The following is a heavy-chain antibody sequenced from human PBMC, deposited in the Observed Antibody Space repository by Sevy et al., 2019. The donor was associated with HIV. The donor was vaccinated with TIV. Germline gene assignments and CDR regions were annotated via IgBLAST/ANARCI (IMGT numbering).Heavy chain of an antibody. Sequence: GGSLRLSCAASGFTFSSYGMHWVRQAPGKGLEWVAVISYDGSNKYYADSVKGRFTISRDNSKNTLYLQMNSLRAEDTAVYYCAKDLMLVTVYYYYGMDVWGQGTTVTVSS. J-gene: IGHJ6*02. CDR1: GFTFSSYG. V-gene: IGHV3-30*18. D-gene: IGHD5-18*01. CDR3: AKDLMLVTVYYYYGMDV. CDR2: ISYDGSNK.